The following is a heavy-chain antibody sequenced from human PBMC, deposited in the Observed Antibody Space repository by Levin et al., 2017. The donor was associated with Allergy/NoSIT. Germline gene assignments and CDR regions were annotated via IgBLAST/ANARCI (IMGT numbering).Heavy chain of an antibody. CDR3: AREYSSSRYFDY. D-gene: IGHD6-19*01. J-gene: IGHJ4*02. CDR2: INSDGSST. CDR1: GFTFSSYW. Sequence: GGSLRLSCAASGFTFSSYWMHWVRQAPGKGLVWVSRINSDGSSTSYADSVKGRFTISRDNAKNTLYLQMNSLRAEDTAVYYCAREYSSSRYFDYWGQGTLVTVSS. V-gene: IGHV3-74*01.